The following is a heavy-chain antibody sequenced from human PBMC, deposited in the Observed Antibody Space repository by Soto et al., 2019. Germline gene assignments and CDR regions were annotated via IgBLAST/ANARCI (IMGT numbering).Heavy chain of an antibody. CDR3: ARDVAFGGRYSFDY. D-gene: IGHD1-26*01. J-gene: IGHJ4*02. Sequence: QVQLVQSGAEVKKPGSSVKVSCKASGGTFDTDAISWVRQAPGQGLEWMGGSIPIFGTANYAQKFQGRVTITADEYTSTAYMELSSLRSEDTAVYYCARDVAFGGRYSFDYGGQGTLVTVSS. CDR2: SIPIFGTA. V-gene: IGHV1-69*12. CDR1: GGTFDTDA.